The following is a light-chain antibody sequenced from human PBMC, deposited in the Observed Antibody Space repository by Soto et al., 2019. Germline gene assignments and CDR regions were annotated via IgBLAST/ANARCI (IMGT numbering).Light chain of an antibody. CDR1: QVVGNA. CDR2: GAS. CDR3: LQDINYPWT. J-gene: IGKJ1*01. V-gene: IGKV1-6*01. Sequence: AIQITQSPSSLSASVGDRVTISCRASQVVGNALGWYQQKPGNPPTVLIYGASNLQSGVPPRFSGSGSGTDFTLAISSLQPEDSTTYYCLQDINYPWTFGHGTKVDIK.